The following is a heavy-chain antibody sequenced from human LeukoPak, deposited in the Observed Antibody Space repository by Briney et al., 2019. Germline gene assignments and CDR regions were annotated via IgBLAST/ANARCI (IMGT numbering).Heavy chain of an antibody. D-gene: IGHD1-1*01. J-gene: IGHJ4*02. Sequence: SETLSLTCAVYGGSFSGYYWSWIRQPPGKGLEWIGEINHSGSTNYNPSLKSRVTISVDTSKNQFSLKLSSVTAADTAVYYCARATGTPPGFDYWGQGTLVTVSS. V-gene: IGHV4-34*01. CDR3: ARATGTPPGFDY. CDR2: INHSGST. CDR1: GGSFSGYY.